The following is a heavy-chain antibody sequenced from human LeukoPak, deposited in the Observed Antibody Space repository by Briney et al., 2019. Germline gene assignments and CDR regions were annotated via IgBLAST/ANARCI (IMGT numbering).Heavy chain of an antibody. J-gene: IGHJ4*02. CDR3: ARGGDYYDSSGYDY. D-gene: IGHD3-22*01. CDR1: GGSFSGYY. CDR2: INHSGST. V-gene: IGHV4-34*01. Sequence: SETLSLTCAVYGGSFSGYYWSWIRQPPGKGLEWIGEINHSGSTNYNPSLKSRVTISVDTSKNQFSLKLSFVTAADTAVYYCARGGDYYDSSGYDYWGQGTLVTVSS.